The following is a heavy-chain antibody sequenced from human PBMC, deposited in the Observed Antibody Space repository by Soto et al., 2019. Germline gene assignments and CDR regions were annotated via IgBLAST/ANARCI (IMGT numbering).Heavy chain of an antibody. D-gene: IGHD1-26*01. CDR2: IGTAGGT. J-gene: IGHJ4*02. V-gene: IGHV3-13*04. Sequence: EVQLVESGGGLVQPGGSLRLSCAASGFTFSSYDMHWVRQATGKGLEWVSAIGTAGGTYYPGSVKGRFTISRENAKNSLYLQMNSLRAGDTAVYYCARGLVGATGLPDYWGQGTLVTVSS. CDR1: GFTFSSYD. CDR3: ARGLVGATGLPDY.